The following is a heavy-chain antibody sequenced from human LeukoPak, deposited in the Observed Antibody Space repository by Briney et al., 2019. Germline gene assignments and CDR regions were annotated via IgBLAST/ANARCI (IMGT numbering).Heavy chain of an antibody. Sequence: AGGSLRLSCVASGFTFSSYWMHWVRQAPGKGLVWVSRINSDGSSTSYADSVKGRFTISRDNAKNTLYLQMNSLRAEDTAVYYCARGTDSGSSFDIWGRGTMVTVSS. CDR1: GFTFSSYW. D-gene: IGHD3-10*01. CDR2: INSDGSST. V-gene: IGHV3-74*01. J-gene: IGHJ3*02. CDR3: ARGTDSGSSFDI.